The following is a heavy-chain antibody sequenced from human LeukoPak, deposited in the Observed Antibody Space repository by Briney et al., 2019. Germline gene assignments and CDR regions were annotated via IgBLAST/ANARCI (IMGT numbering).Heavy chain of an antibody. CDR1: GGSISSSGYY. J-gene: IGHJ6*03. CDR3: ARCDLGYYYYMDV. V-gene: IGHV4-39*07. D-gene: IGHD2-21*02. Sequence: SETLSLTCTVSGGSISSSGYYWGWVLQSPGKGLEWIGSVYYSGSTNYNPSLKSRVTISVDTSKNQFSLKLSSVTAADTAVYYCARCDLGYYYYMDVWGKGTTVTVSS. CDR2: VYYSGST.